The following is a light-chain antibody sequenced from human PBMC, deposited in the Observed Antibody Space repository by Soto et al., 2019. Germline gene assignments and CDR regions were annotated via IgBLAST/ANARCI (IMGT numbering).Light chain of an antibody. Sequence: DIQMTQSPSSLSASVGDRVTITCRASQSISSYLNWYQLKPRKAPKLLIYAASSLQGGVPSRFSGSGSGTDFTLTISSLQPEDFATYYCQQSYSTPRTFGQGTKVEIK. CDR3: QQSYSTPRT. CDR2: AAS. CDR1: QSISSY. V-gene: IGKV1-39*01. J-gene: IGKJ1*01.